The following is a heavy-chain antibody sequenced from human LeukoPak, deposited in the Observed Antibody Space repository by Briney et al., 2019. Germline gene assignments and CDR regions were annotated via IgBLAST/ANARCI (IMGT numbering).Heavy chain of an antibody. Sequence: ASVKVSCKASGGTFSSYAISWVRQAPGQGLEWMGGIIPIFGTANYAQKFQGRVTITADESTSTAYMELSSLRSEDTAVYYCARDRSGSYSYYYYYIDVWGKGTRSPSP. CDR1: GGTFSSYA. CDR3: ARDRSGSYSYYYYYIDV. CDR2: IIPIFGTA. J-gene: IGHJ6*03. D-gene: IGHD1-26*01. V-gene: IGHV1-69*01.